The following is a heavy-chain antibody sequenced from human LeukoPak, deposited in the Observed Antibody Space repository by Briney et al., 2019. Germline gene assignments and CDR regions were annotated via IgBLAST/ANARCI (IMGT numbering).Heavy chain of an antibody. CDR1: GGSISSGGYY. D-gene: IGHD2-2*01. CDR3: ARGSGPAAMSYYYYYMDV. Sequence: SETLSLTCTVSGGSISSGGYYWSWIRQPPGKGLEWIGEINHSGSTNYNPSLKSRVTISVDTSKNQFSLKLSSVTAADTAVYYCARGSGPAAMSYYYYYMDVWGKGTTVTVSS. V-gene: IGHV4-39*07. J-gene: IGHJ6*03. CDR2: INHSGST.